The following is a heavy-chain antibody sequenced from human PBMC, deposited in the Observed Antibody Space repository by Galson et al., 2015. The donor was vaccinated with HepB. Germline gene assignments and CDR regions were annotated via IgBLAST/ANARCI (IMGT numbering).Heavy chain of an antibody. CDR3: ARSEVTTVVTDFDS. D-gene: IGHD4-23*01. Sequence: SLRLSCAVSGFSFSDHHIDWVRQAPGKGLEWVGRSRNKPKGYSTAYAASVKGRFTVSRDDSKNSVFLQMNSLRSEDTAVYYRARSEVTTVVTDFDSWGQGTLVTVSS. CDR2: SRNKPKGYST. CDR1: GFSFSDHH. J-gene: IGHJ4*02. V-gene: IGHV3-72*01.